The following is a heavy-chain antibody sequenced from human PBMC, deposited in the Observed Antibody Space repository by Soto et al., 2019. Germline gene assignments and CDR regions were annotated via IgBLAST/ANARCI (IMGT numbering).Heavy chain of an antibody. Sequence: VASVKVSCKASGGTFSSYTISWVRQAPGQGLEWMGRIIPILGIANYAQKFQGRVTITADKSTSTAYMELSSLRSEDTAVYYCARKTTVTTPFHCSQPLLFDYWGQGTLVTVSS. V-gene: IGHV1-69*02. CDR2: IIPILGIA. CDR1: GGTFSSYT. J-gene: IGHJ4*02. CDR3: ARKTTVTTPFHCSQPLLFDY. D-gene: IGHD4-17*01.